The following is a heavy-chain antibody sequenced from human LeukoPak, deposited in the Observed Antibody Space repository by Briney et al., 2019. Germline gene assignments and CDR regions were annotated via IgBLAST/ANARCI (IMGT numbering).Heavy chain of an antibody. J-gene: IGHJ4*02. CDR3: ASGGATYYFDY. Sequence: GESLRLSCAASGFTFSSYWMSWVRQAPGKGLEWVANIKQDGSENYYVDSVKGRFTISRDNAKDSLYLQMNSLRAEDTAVYYCASGGATYYFDYWGQGTLVTVSS. CDR2: IKQDGSEN. D-gene: IGHD3-3*01. V-gene: IGHV3-7*05. CDR1: GFTFSSYW.